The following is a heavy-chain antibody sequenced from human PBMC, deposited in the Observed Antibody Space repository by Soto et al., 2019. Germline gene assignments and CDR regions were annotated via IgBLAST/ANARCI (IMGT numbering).Heavy chain of an antibody. Sequence: QMHIQQWGAGLLKPSETLSLTCAVSGGSFNDFYWNWVRQPPGEGLEWIGEVSHAGGTDYNPSLKSRVTISEDRSKNQLSLRLKSVTVADTATYYCARRGRYGGRSYTGWGQGTLVTVSS. D-gene: IGHD2-15*01. J-gene: IGHJ4*02. V-gene: IGHV4-34*01. CDR1: GGSFNDFY. CDR2: VSHAGGT. CDR3: ARRGRYGGRSYTG.